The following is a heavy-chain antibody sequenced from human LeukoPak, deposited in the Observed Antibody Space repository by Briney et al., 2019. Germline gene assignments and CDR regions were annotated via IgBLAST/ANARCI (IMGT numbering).Heavy chain of an antibody. Sequence: RGSLRLSCAASGFTFNNYAMSWVRQAPGKGLEWVSVISGSGSSTYYADSVKGRFTISRDDSKNTLYLQMNSLRAEDTAVYFCAKDSASYGRFDCGGQGTLVTVSS. CDR1: GFTFNNYA. V-gene: IGHV3-23*01. CDR2: ISGSGSST. J-gene: IGHJ4*02. D-gene: IGHD5-18*01. CDR3: AKDSASYGRFDC.